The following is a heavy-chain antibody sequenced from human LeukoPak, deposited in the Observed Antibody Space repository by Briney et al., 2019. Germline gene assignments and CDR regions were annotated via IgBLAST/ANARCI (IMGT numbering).Heavy chain of an antibody. CDR2: IYTSGST. CDR3: ARSIYIVVVPAAASHYGMDV. J-gene: IGHJ6*02. D-gene: IGHD2-2*01. V-gene: IGHV4-61*02. CDR1: GGSISSGSYY. Sequence: PSETLSLTCTVSGGSISSGSYYWSWIRQPAGKGLEWIGRIYTSGSTNYNPSLKSRVTISVDTSKNQSSLTLSSVTAADTAVHYCARSIYIVVVPAAASHYGMDVWGQGTTVTVSS.